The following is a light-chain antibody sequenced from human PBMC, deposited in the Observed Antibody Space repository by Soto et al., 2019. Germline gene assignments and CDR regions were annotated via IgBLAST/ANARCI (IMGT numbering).Light chain of an antibody. V-gene: IGKV1-27*01. CDR1: QGIRNN. CDR3: QKYYSVPFT. CDR2: AAS. J-gene: IGKJ3*01. Sequence: DIQMTQSPSSLSASAGDKVTITCRASQGIRNNLAWYQQKPGKVPTLLIYAASTLQSGVLSRFSGSGSGTDFTLTISSLQTEDDKTYYCQKYYSVPFTFGPGTKVKIK.